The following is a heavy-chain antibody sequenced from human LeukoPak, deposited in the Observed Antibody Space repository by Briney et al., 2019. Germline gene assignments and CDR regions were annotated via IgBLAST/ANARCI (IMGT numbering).Heavy chain of an antibody. J-gene: IGHJ6*02. V-gene: IGHV1-69*13. D-gene: IGHD3-3*01. CDR2: IIPIFGTA. Sequence: GASVKVSCKASGGTFSSYAISWVRQAPGQGLEWMGGIIPIFGTANYAQKFQGRVTITADESTSTAYMELSSLRSEDTAVYYCARALGVLEWLPYYYYYGMDVWGQGTTVTVSS. CDR1: GGTFSSYA. CDR3: ARALGVLEWLPYYYYYGMDV.